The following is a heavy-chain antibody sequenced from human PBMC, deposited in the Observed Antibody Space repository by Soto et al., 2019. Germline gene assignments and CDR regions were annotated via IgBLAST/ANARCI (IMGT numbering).Heavy chain of an antibody. Sequence: SVNVSCKASGGTFSSYAISWVRQAPRQDLEWRGGIIPIFGTANYAQKFQGRVTITAAESTSTAYMELSSLRSEDTAVYYCARTPSTITFGGVIDPYYYGMDVWGQGTTVTVSS. J-gene: IGHJ6*02. CDR1: GGTFSSYA. CDR2: IIPIFGTA. V-gene: IGHV1-69*13. CDR3: ARTPSTITFGGVIDPYYYGMDV. D-gene: IGHD3-16*02.